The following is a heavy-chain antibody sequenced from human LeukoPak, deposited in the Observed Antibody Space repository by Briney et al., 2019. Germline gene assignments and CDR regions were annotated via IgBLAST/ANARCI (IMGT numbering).Heavy chain of an antibody. D-gene: IGHD3-22*01. CDR1: GGSISSYY. CDR2: IYTSGTT. CDR3: ARVKIGYYDSSVGYFDY. V-gene: IGHV4-4*07. J-gene: IGHJ4*02. Sequence: SETLSLTCTVSGGSISSYYWSWIRQPAGKGLEWIWRIYTSGTTHYNPSLKSRVTMSVDTSKNQFSLKLSSVTAADTAVYYCARVKIGYYDSSVGYFDYWGQGTLVTVSS.